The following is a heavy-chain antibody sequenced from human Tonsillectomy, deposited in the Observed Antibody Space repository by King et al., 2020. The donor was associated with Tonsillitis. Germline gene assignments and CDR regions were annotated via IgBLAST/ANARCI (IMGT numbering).Heavy chain of an antibody. Sequence: VQLVESGGGLVQPGRSLRLSCAASGFTFDDYAMHWVRQAPGKGLEWVSGISWNSGSIGYADSVKGRFTISRDNAKNSLHLQMNSLRAEDTALYYCAKDIGIASMTTVTLFYYYGMDVWGQGTTVTVSS. J-gene: IGHJ6*02. V-gene: IGHV3-9*01. CDR3: AKDIGIASMTTVTLFYYYGMDV. CDR1: GFTFDDYA. D-gene: IGHD4-11*01. CDR2: ISWNSGSI.